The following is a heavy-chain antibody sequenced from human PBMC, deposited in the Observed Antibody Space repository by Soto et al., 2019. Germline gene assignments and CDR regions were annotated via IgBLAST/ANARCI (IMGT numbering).Heavy chain of an antibody. V-gene: IGHV1-18*01. CDR2: ISGYNGNT. Sequence: QVQLVQSGAEVKKPGASVTVSCKTSGYTFSNYGINWVRQAPGQGLEWMGWISGYNGNTNYAQTVQGRGTMPTDTSTGTVYMELRSLKSDDTAIYYCSRFIMVGGWFDPNYYHGMDVWGQGTTVTVSS. CDR1: GYTFSNYG. D-gene: IGHD3-10*02. J-gene: IGHJ6*02. CDR3: SRFIMVGGWFDPNYYHGMDV.